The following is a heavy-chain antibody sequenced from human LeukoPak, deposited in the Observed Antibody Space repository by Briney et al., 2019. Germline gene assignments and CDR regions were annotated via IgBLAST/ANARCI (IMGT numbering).Heavy chain of an antibody. CDR2: MNPNNGNT. D-gene: IGHD5-24*01. V-gene: IGHV1-8*01. CDR3: VKGGRRDGYNPDS. Sequence: ASVTVSCKASGYTFTSYDINWVRQAPGQGLEWMGWMNPNNGNTGYAQKFQGRVTMTRNTSISTAYLELSSMSSEDTAVYYCVKGGRRDGYNPDSWGQGTLVTVSS. J-gene: IGHJ4*02. CDR1: GYTFTSYD.